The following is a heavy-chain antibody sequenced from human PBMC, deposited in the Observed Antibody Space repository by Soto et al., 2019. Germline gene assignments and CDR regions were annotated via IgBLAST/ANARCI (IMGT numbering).Heavy chain of an antibody. V-gene: IGHV3-30-3*01. D-gene: IGHD6-13*01. CDR2: ISYDGSNK. CDR3: ARDGGIAAAGNYYYYYGMDV. J-gene: IGHJ6*02. Sequence: QVQLVESGGGVVQPGRSLRLSCAASGFTFSSYAMHWVRQAPGKGLEWVAVISYDGSNKYYEDSVKGRFTISRDNSKNTLYLQMNSLRAEDTAVYYCARDGGIAAAGNYYYYYGMDVWGQGTTVTVSS. CDR1: GFTFSSYA.